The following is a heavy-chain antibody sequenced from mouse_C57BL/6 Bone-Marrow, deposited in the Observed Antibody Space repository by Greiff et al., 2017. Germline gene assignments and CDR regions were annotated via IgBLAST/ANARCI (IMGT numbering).Heavy chain of an antibody. CDR3: ARDDYYGSSYRFDY. CDR2: IYPRSGNT. J-gene: IGHJ2*01. Sequence: QVQLQQSGAELARPGASVKLSCKASGYTFTSYGISWVKQRTGQGLEWIGEIYPRSGNTYYNEKFKGKAALTAYKSSSTAYMELRSLTSEDAAVYVCARDDYYGSSYRFDYWGQGTTLTVSS. V-gene: IGHV1-81*01. CDR1: GYTFTSYG. D-gene: IGHD1-1*01.